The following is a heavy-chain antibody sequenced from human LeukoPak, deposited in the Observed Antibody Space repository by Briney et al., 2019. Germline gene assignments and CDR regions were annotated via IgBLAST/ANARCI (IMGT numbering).Heavy chain of an antibody. CDR3: ARLRYYGMDV. J-gene: IGHJ6*02. Sequence: GGSLRLSCTASGFTFSSYSMNWVRQAPGKGLEWVSYISSSSSTIYYADSVKSRFTISRDNAKNSLYLQMNSLRAEDTAVYYCARLRYYGMDVWGQGTTVTVSS. V-gene: IGHV3-48*04. CDR2: ISSSSSTI. CDR1: GFTFSSYS.